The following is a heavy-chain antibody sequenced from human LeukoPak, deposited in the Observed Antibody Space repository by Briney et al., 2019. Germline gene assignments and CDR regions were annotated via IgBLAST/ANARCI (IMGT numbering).Heavy chain of an antibody. J-gene: IGHJ4*02. CDR2: FDPEDGET. V-gene: IGHV1-24*01. CDR3: ARGRQAWFGELLTFDY. Sequence: ASVKVSCKVSGYTLTELSMHWVRQAPGKGLEWMGGFDPEDGETIYAQKFQGRVTMTEDTSTDTAYMELSSLRSEDTAVYYCARGRQAWFGELLTFDYWGQGTLVTVSS. D-gene: IGHD3-10*01. CDR1: GYTLTELS.